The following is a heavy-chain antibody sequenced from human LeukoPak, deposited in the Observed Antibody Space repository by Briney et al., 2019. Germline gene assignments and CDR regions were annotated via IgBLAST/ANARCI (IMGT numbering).Heavy chain of an antibody. Sequence: GGSLRLSCAASGFTFSSYAMTWVRQAPGKGLEWVSGISGSGGSTYYADSVKGRFTISRDNSKNTLYLQMNSLRAEDTAVYYCAKEGDFYDILTDYWGQGTLVTVSS. CDR2: ISGSGGST. V-gene: IGHV3-23*01. J-gene: IGHJ4*02. CDR1: GFTFSSYA. CDR3: AKEGDFYDILTDY. D-gene: IGHD3-9*01.